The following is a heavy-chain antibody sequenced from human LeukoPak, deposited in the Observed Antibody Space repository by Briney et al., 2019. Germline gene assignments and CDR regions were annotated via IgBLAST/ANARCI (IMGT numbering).Heavy chain of an antibody. Sequence: GGSLRLSCATSGFTFSSYSMQWVSQAPAKGLEEVAVIWVDGSKKFYADSVEDRFTISGEVSKSTSYLQMSSVRAEDTAVYYCARDQGYCSGGRCHSHFDYWGQGTLVTVSS. V-gene: IGHV3-33*01. CDR1: GFTFSSYS. J-gene: IGHJ4*02. CDR3: ARDQGYCSGGRCHSHFDY. D-gene: IGHD2-15*01. CDR2: IWVDGSKK.